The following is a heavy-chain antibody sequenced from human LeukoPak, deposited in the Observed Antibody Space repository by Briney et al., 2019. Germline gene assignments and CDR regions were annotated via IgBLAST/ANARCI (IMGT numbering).Heavy chain of an antibody. CDR3: AKDYSLPNYYDSSGSIFYDY. V-gene: IGHV4-59*01. J-gene: IGHJ4*02. D-gene: IGHD3-22*01. CDR1: GGSISSYH. CDR2: IYYSGST. Sequence: SETLSLTCTVSGGSISSYHWSWIRQPPGKGLEWIGYIYYSGSTNYNPSLKSRVTISVDTSKNQFSLKLSSVTAADTAVYYCAKDYSLPNYYDSSGSIFYDYWGQGTLVTVSS.